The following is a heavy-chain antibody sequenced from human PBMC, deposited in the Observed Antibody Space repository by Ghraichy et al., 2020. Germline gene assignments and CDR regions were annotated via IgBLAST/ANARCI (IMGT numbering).Heavy chain of an antibody. CDR3: ARDGPPFDWSFNWFDP. D-gene: IGHD3-9*01. V-gene: IGHV1-18*01. CDR2: ISAYNGNT. J-gene: IGHJ5*02. Sequence: WMGWISAYNGNTNYAQKLQGRVTMTTDTSTSTAYMELRSLRSDDTAVYYCARDGPPFDWSFNWFDPWGQG.